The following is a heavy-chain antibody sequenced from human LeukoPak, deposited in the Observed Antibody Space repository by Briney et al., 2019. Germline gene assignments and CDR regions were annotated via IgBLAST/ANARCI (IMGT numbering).Heavy chain of an antibody. CDR3: ATSPRGGIAVAGTSFDS. Sequence: SETLSLTCAVSGGSFRGYYCSWIRQPPGKGLEWIGSIYYSGSTYYNPSLKSRVTISVDTSKNQFSLRLSSVTAADTAVYDCATSPRGGIAVAGTSFDSWGQGTLVTVSS. D-gene: IGHD6-19*01. J-gene: IGHJ4*02. CDR1: GGSFRGYY. V-gene: IGHV4-59*05. CDR2: IYYSGST.